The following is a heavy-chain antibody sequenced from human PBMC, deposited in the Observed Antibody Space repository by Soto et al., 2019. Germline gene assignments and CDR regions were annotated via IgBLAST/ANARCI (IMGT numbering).Heavy chain of an antibody. CDR2: ISSSSSTI. Sequence: GGSLRLSCAASGFPFSSYSMNWVRQAPGKGLEWVSYISSSSSTIYYADSVKGRFTISRDNTQNTVYLQMNIVRAEDTAVYYCARGSGYCSTTTCRNPFDYWGQGTLVTVSS. V-gene: IGHV3-48*01. CDR1: GFPFSSYS. D-gene: IGHD2-2*03. CDR3: ARGSGYCSTTTCRNPFDY. J-gene: IGHJ4*02.